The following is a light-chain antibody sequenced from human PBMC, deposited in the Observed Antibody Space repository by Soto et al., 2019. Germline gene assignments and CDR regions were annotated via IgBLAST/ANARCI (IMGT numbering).Light chain of an antibody. J-gene: IGLJ1*01. CDR2: EVS. CDR3: SSYAGSNTPYV. V-gene: IGLV2-8*01. CDR1: SSDVGGSNY. Sequence: QSALTQPPSSSGSPGQSVTISCTGTSSDVGGSNYVSWYQQHPGKAPKLMIYEVSKRPSGVPDRFSGSKSGNTASLTFSGLQAEDVADYYCSSYAGSNTPYVFGTGTKLTVL.